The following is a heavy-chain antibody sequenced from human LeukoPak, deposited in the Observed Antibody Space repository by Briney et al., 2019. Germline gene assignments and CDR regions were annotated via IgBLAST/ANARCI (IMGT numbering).Heavy chain of an antibody. CDR1: GGTFSSYA. CDR3: VTTSVTHTRDP. Sequence: ASVKVSCKASGGTFSSYAINWVRQAPGRGLEWVGWINPHSRATHYAQRFRGRVTMEASISTGYMELNSLTSDDTAVYYCVTTSVTHTRDPWGQGTLVTVSS. CDR2: INPHSRAT. D-gene: IGHD5/OR15-5a*01. J-gene: IGHJ5*02. V-gene: IGHV1-2*02.